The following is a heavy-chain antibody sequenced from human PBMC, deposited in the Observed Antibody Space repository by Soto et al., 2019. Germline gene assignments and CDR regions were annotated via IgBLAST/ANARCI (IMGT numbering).Heavy chain of an antibody. J-gene: IGHJ6*02. Sequence: SETLSLTCTVSGGSISSYYWSWIRQPPGKGLEWFGYIYYSGSTNYNPSLKSRVAISVDTSKNQFSLKLSSVTAADTAVYYCARDGTYYDFWSGYYTGYCMDVWGQGTTVTVSS. D-gene: IGHD3-3*01. CDR3: ARDGTYYDFWSGYYTGYCMDV. V-gene: IGHV4-59*01. CDR1: GGSISSYY. CDR2: IYYSGST.